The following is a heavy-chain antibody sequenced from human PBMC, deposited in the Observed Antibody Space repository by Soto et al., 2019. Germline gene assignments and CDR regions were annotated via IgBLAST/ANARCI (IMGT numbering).Heavy chain of an antibody. V-gene: IGHV1-18*01. CDR2: IRVYNGNT. CDR1: GYTFTSYG. CDR3: EGDSPPNDY. J-gene: IGHJ4*02. Sequence: ASVKVSCKASGYTFTSYGISWVRQAPGQGLERMGWIRVYNGNTNYAQKLQGRVTMTTDTSTSTTYMEMRSLKSDDTAEYYYEGDSPPNDYWGKGTLVTVSS.